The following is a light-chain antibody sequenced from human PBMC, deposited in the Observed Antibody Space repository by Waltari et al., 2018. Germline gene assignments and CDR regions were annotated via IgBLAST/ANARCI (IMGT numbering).Light chain of an antibody. CDR2: DAS. CDR1: QGISSH. J-gene: IGKJ4*01. CDR3: QHVKSYPLT. V-gene: IGKV1-9*01. Sequence: DIQLTQSPSFLSASVGDRVTITCRASQGISSHLAWYQRKPGKAPNLLIYDASTLQNGVPSRFSGRGSGTEFTLTINSLQPEDFATYYCQHVKSYPLTFGGGTEVEIK.